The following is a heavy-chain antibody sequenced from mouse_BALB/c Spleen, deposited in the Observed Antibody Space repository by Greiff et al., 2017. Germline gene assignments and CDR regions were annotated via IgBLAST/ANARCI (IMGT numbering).Heavy chain of an antibody. CDR2: IYPSDSYT. Sequence: QVQLQQPGAELVRPGASVKLSCKASGYTFTSYWINWVKQRPGQGLEWIGNIYPSDSYTNYNQKFKDKATLTVDKSSSTAYMQLSSPTSEDSAVYYCTRYRYDYFDYWGQGTTLTVSS. V-gene: IGHV1-69*02. CDR1: GYTFTSYW. D-gene: IGHD2-14*01. J-gene: IGHJ2*01. CDR3: TRYRYDYFDY.